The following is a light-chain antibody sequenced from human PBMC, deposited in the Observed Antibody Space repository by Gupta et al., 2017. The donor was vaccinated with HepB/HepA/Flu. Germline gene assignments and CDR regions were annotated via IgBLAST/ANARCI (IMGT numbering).Light chain of an antibody. CDR1: SSSIGSNT. V-gene: IGLV1-44*01. CDR2: NNN. Sequence: QSVLTQPPSASGTPGQRVTIFCSGSSSSIGSNTVNWYQQLPGTAPKLLIYNNNQRPSGVPDRFSGSKSGTSASLAISDLQSEDETVYYCAAWDDSLNGPVFGGGTKLTVL. CDR3: AAWDDSLNGPV. J-gene: IGLJ2*01.